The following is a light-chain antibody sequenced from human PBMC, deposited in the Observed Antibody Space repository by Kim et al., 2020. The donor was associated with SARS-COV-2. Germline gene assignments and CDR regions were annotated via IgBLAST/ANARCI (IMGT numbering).Light chain of an antibody. J-gene: IGLJ3*02. CDR2: QDT. CDR1: ELGEMY. CDR3: QAWDSSTVV. V-gene: IGLV3-1*01. Sequence: VSPGQTATITCSGDELGEMYVSWFQQKPGQSPLLVIYQDTKRPSGIPGRFSGSNSGNTVTLTISGTQAMDEADYHCQAWDSSTVVFGGGTQLTVL.